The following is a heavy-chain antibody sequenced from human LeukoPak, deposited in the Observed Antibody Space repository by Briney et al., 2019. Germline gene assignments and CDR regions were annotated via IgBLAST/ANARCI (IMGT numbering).Heavy chain of an antibody. D-gene: IGHD4-23*01. CDR2: IRYDGSDK. V-gene: IGHV3-30*02. CDR3: ARAPRRGGNSGNDAFDI. CDR1: GFTFNTYG. J-gene: IGHJ3*02. Sequence: PGGSLRLSCSASGFTFNTYGMHWVRQAPGKGLEWVAFIRYDGSDKYYADSVKGRFTISRDNAKNTLYLQMNSLRAEDTAVYYCARAPRRGGNSGNDAFDIWGQGTMVTVSS.